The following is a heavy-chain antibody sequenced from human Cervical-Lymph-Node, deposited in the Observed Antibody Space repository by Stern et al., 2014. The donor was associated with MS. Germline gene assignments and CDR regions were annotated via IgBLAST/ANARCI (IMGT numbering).Heavy chain of an antibody. CDR2: IIPIFGTA. J-gene: IGHJ4*02. Sequence: QVQLVQSGAEVKKPGSSVKVSCKASGGTFSSYAISWVRQAPGQGLEWMGGIIPIFGTANYAPELQGRVTITADESNSQDYIELSSLRSEDTAVYYCARGGEGYDSSGYYFDYFDYWGQGTLVTVSS. CDR3: ARGGEGYDSSGYYFDYFDY. V-gene: IGHV1-69*01. D-gene: IGHD3-22*01. CDR1: GGTFSSYA.